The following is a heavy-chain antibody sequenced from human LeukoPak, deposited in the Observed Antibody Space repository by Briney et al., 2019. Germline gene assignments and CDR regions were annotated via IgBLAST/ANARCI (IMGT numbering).Heavy chain of an antibody. CDR1: GFTFSSYI. V-gene: IGHV3-48*01. CDR2: IYSSSSTI. Sequence: GGSLRLSCAASGFTFSSYIMNCVRQAPGKGLEWVSYIYSSSSTIYYAHPVKGRFTISRDNAKNSLYLQLNGLRAEDTAVYYCAIDHRPLPAAPWVKYYYFHYIHGWGKGTTVTVSS. J-gene: IGHJ6*03. CDR3: AIDHRPLPAAPWVKYYYFHYIHG. D-gene: IGHD2-2*01.